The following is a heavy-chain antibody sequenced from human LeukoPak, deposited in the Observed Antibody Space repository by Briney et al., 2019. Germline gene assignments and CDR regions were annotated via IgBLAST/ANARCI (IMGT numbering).Heavy chain of an antibody. Sequence: SETLSLTCTVSGGSISSHYWSWIRQPPGKGLEWIGYIYHSGSTNYNPSLKSRVTISVDTSKNQFSLKLSSVTAADTAVYYCARRGTWFDPWGQGTLVTVSS. V-gene: IGHV4-59*11. CDR2: IYHSGST. D-gene: IGHD3-10*01. CDR3: ARRGTWFDP. CDR1: GGSISSHY. J-gene: IGHJ5*02.